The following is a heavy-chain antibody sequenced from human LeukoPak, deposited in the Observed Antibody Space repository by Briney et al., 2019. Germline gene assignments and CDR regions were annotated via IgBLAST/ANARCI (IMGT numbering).Heavy chain of an antibody. CDR3: ARVSPDYGGNPDAFDI. CDR1: GGSISSGGYY. J-gene: IGHJ3*02. V-gene: IGHV4-31*03. D-gene: IGHD4-23*01. CDR2: IYYSGST. Sequence: PSETLSLTCTVSGGSISSGGYYWSWIRQHPGKGLEWIGYIYYSGSTYYNPSLKSRVTISVDTSKNQFSLKLSSVTAADTAVYYCARVSPDYGGNPDAFDIWGQGTMVTVSS.